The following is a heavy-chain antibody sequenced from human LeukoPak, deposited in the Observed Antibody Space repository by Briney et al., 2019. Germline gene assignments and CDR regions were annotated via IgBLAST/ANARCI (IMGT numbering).Heavy chain of an antibody. CDR1: GFTFPSSG. Sequence: EASVKVSCKASGFTFPSSGVQWVRQARGQRLEWIGWIVVGSGNTNYAQKFQERVTITRDMSTSTAYMELSSLRSEDTAVYYCAADRAAVPRKHYYYYGMDVWGQGTTVTVSS. D-gene: IGHD6-25*01. CDR3: AADRAAVPRKHYYYYGMDV. J-gene: IGHJ6*02. CDR2: IVVGSGNT. V-gene: IGHV1-58*01.